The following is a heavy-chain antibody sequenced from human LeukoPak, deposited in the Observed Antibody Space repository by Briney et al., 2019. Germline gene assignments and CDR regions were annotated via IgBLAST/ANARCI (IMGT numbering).Heavy chain of an antibody. CDR1: GDSVSRYY. CDR3: AKHLVATTPFFDH. V-gene: IGHV4-59*08. Sequence: PSETLSLTCTVSGDSVSRYYWSWIRQSPGKGLEWIAFVHYSGSTNYNPSLKSRVSISMDTSRNQFSLRLSSVTAADTAVYYCAKHLVATTPFFDHWGQGTLVTVSS. D-gene: IGHD5-12*01. CDR2: VHYSGST. J-gene: IGHJ4*02.